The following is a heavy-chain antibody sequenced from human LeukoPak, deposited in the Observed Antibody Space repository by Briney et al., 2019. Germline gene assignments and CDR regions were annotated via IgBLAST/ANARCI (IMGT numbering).Heavy chain of an antibody. CDR1: GGSISSSSYY. CDR2: IYYSGST. CDR3: AKLRRDILTPWFDP. Sequence: PSETLSLTCTVSGGSISSSSYYWGWIRQPPGKGLEWIGSIYYSGSTYYHPSLKSRVTISVDTSKNQFSLKLSSVTAADTAVYYCAKLRRDILTPWFDPWGQGTLVTVSS. J-gene: IGHJ5*02. V-gene: IGHV4-39*01. D-gene: IGHD3-9*01.